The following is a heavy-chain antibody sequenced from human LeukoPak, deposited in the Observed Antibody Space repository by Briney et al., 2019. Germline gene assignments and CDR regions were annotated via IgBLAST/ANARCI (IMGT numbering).Heavy chain of an antibody. CDR2: ISAGGGST. Sequence: PGGSLRLSCAASGFTFSSYAMSWVRQRPGKGLEWVSAISAGGGSTYYADSVKGRFTISRDNSKNTLYLQMNSLRAEDTAVYYCAKAYYYDSSAYYSGRLLYFQHWGQGTLVTVSS. D-gene: IGHD3-22*01. V-gene: IGHV3-23*01. J-gene: IGHJ1*01. CDR1: GFTFSSYA. CDR3: AKAYYYDSSAYYSGRLLYFQH.